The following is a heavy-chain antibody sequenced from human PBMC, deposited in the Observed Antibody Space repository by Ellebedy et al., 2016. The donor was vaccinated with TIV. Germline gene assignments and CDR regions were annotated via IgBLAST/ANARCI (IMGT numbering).Heavy chain of an antibody. V-gene: IGHV5-10-1*01. CDR3: ARLFLSSWYARD. CDR1: GYSFANYW. J-gene: IGHJ3*01. CDR2: IDPSDSHT. Sequence: GGSLRLSCQGSGYSFANYWITWVRQMPGKGLEWMGRIDPSDSHTKYNPSFQGHVTISADKSFSTAYLQWSSLKASDTAMYYCARLFLSSWYARDWGQGTMVTVSS. D-gene: IGHD6-13*01.